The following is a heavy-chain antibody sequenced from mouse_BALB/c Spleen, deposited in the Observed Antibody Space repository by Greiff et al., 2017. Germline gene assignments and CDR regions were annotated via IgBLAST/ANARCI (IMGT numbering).Heavy chain of an antibody. J-gene: IGHJ3*01. D-gene: IGHD2-4*01. CDR2: ISYSGST. CDR3: ARGGLAWFAY. Sequence: EVKLMESGPGLVKPSQSLSLTCTVTGYSITSDYAWNWIRQFPGNKLEWMGYISYSGSTSYNPSLKSRISITRDTSKNQFFLQLNSVTTEDTATYYCARGGLAWFAYWGQGTLVTVSA. V-gene: IGHV3-2*02. CDR1: GYSITSDYA.